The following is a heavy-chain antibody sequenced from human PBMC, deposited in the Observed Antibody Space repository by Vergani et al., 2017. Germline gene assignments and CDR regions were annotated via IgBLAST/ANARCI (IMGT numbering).Heavy chain of an antibody. D-gene: IGHD2-15*01. J-gene: IGHJ4*02. CDR2: ISGSGVSA. CDR1: EFTFSNYA. Sequence: EVQLLESGGGLVQPGGSLRLTCAASEFTFSNYAMNWVRQAPGKGLEWVSGISGSGVSAYYTDSVKGRFTISRDNSKNMLFLQMNRLRPEDTAVYYCATAGAAYCRGASCYDFFEYWGQGTLVTVSS. CDR3: ATAGAAYCRGASCYDFFEY. V-gene: IGHV3-23*01.